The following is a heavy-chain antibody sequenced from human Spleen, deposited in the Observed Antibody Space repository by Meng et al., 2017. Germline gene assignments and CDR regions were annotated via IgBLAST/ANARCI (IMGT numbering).Heavy chain of an antibody. CDR3: ATGYSGYDLAFYYYYGMDV. V-gene: IGHV1-18*01. Sequence: QGQRGRSGAEGKEPGASVKVSCKASGYTFTSYGISWVRQAPGQGLEWMGWISAYNGNTNYAQKLQGRVTMTTDTSTSTAYMELRSLRSDDTAVYYCATGYSGYDLAFYYYYGMDVWGQGTTVTVSS. CDR2: ISAYNGNT. J-gene: IGHJ6*02. CDR1: GYTFTSYG. D-gene: IGHD5-12*01.